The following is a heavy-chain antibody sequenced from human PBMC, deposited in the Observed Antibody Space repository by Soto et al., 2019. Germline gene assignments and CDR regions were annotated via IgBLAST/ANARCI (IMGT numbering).Heavy chain of an antibody. V-gene: IGHV3-30*18. D-gene: IGHD6-19*01. CDR3: AKDLGYSSGWKADY. J-gene: IGHJ4*02. CDR1: GFTFSSYG. Sequence: QVQLVESGGGVVQPGRSLRLSCAASGFTFSSYGMHWVRQAPGKGLEWVAVISYDGSNKYYADSVKGRFTIPRDNSKNTLYLQMNSLRAEDTAVYYCAKDLGYSSGWKADYWGQGTLVTVSS. CDR2: ISYDGSNK.